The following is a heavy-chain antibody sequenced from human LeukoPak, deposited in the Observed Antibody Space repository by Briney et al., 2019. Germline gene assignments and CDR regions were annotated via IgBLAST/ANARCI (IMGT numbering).Heavy chain of an antibody. V-gene: IGHV3-23*01. CDR1: GFTFSSSA. J-gene: IGHJ4*02. Sequence: GGSLRLSCAASGFTFSSSAMSWVRQAPGKGLYWVSAISGSGTGTYYADSVKGRFTISRDNSKNTLYLQMDSLRAEDTAVYYCARDYDFWSGYYSPTRGYFGYWGQGTLVTVSS. D-gene: IGHD3-3*01. CDR3: ARDYDFWSGYYSPTRGYFGY. CDR2: ISGSGTGT.